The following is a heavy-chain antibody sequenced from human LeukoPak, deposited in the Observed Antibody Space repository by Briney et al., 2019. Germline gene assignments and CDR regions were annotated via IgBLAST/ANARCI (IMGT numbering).Heavy chain of an antibody. CDR2: MYSGDSK. CDR3: ARGGELPSHDAFDI. Sequence: PGGSLRLSCAASGFTVSSNYMSWVRQAPGKGLEWVSVMYSGDSKYYAGSVKGRFTIFRDNSKNTLYLQMNSLRAEDTAVYYCARGGELPSHDAFDIWGQGTMVTVSS. CDR1: GFTVSSNY. D-gene: IGHD3-16*01. V-gene: IGHV3-53*01. J-gene: IGHJ3*02.